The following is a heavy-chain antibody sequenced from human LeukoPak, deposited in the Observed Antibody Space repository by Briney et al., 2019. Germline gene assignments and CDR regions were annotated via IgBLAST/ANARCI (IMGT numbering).Heavy chain of an antibody. J-gene: IGHJ4*02. CDR1: GFTFSSYG. D-gene: IGHD2-15*01. V-gene: IGHV3-23*01. Sequence: GGSLRLSCAASGFTFSSYGMSWVRQAPGKGLEWVSAISSSDDGRYYAASVRGRFTISRDTSRSTLYLQMNSLRAEDAAVYYCAKAPVTSCRGAFCYPFDYWGQGTLVTVSS. CDR3: AKAPVTSCRGAFCYPFDY. CDR2: ISSSDDGR.